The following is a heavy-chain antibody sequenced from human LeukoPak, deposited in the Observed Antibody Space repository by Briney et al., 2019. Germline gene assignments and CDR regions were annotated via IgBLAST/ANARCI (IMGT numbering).Heavy chain of an antibody. CDR3: ARGPASVPTAAALDY. D-gene: IGHD6-13*01. J-gene: IGHJ4*02. CDR1: GYTFTSYG. CDR2: ISAYNGHT. Sequence: ASVKVSCKASGYTFTSYGISWVRQAPGQGLEWMGWISAYNGHTNYAQKLQGRVTMTTDTSTSTAYMELRSLRSDDTAVYYCARGPASVPTAAALDYWGQGTLVTVSS. V-gene: IGHV1-18*04.